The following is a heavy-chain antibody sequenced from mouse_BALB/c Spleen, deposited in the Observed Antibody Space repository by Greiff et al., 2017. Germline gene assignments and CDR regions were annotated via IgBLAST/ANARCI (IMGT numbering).Heavy chain of an antibody. CDR2: ISSGSSTI. Sequence: EVQLQESGGGLVQPGGSRKLSCAASGFTFSSFGMHWVRQAPEKGLEWVAYISSGSSTIYYADTVKGRFTISRDNPKNTLFLQMTSLRSEDTAMYYCARSRQFWYFDVWGAGTTVTVSS. CDR1: GFTFSSFG. V-gene: IGHV5-17*02. J-gene: IGHJ1*01. CDR3: ARSRQFWYFDV. D-gene: IGHD2-12*01.